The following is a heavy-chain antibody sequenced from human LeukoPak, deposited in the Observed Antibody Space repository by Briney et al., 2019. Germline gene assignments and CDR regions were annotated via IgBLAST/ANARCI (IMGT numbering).Heavy chain of an antibody. Sequence: SETLSLTCTVSDGSISSYYWSWIRQPPGKGLEWIAYIYYSGTTNYNPSLKSRVTISLDTSKNQFSLKLSSVTAADTAVYYCARHGGYSGNPMPFDSWGQGTLVTVSS. J-gene: IGHJ4*02. CDR3: ARHGGYSGNPMPFDS. CDR1: DGSISSYY. CDR2: IYYSGTT. V-gene: IGHV4-59*08. D-gene: IGHD4-23*01.